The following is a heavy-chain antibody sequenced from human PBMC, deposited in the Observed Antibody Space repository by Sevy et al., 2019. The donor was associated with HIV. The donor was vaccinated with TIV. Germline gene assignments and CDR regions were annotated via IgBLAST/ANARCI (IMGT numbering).Heavy chain of an antibody. Sequence: SETLSLTCTVSGGSISNYYWSWIRQPAGKGLEWIGRIYSTGSTNYNPSLKSRVTISVDPSKNQLSLKMNSVTAADTAVYYCARVGGLSTLDPPRNWLDPWGQGTLVTVSS. CDR1: GGSISNYY. D-gene: IGHD3-9*01. CDR3: ARVGGLSTLDPPRNWLDP. V-gene: IGHV4-4*07. CDR2: IYSTGST. J-gene: IGHJ5*02.